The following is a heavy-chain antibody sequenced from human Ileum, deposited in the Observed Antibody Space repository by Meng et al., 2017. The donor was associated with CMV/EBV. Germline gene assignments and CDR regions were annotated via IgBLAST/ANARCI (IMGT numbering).Heavy chain of an antibody. CDR1: GFTFSSYW. CDR3: AKRDTTKYFDS. J-gene: IGHJ4*02. V-gene: IGHV3-74*01. Sequence: GGSLRLSCAASGFTFSSYWMHWVRQAPGKGLVWVSRINSDGSTTSYADSVKGRFTISRDNSKNTLFLQMNSLRAEDTAVFYCAKRDTTKYFDSWGQGILVTVSS. CDR2: INSDGSTT. D-gene: IGHD5-18*01.